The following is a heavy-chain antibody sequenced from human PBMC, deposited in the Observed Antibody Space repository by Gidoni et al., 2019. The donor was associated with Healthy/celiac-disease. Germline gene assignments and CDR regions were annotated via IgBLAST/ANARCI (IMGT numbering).Heavy chain of an antibody. D-gene: IGHD3-22*01. CDR1: GFTFTNAW. V-gene: IGHV3-15*01. CDR3: TTGAMIGVHAFDI. J-gene: IGHJ3*02. Sequence: EVQLVGAGGGLGKPGGYRRRSCAASGFTFTNAWMSCVRQAPGKGLEGVGRIKSKTDGGTTDYAAPVKGRFTISRDDSKNTLYLQMNSLKTEDTAVYYCTTGAMIGVHAFDIWGQGTMVTVSS. CDR2: IKSKTDGGTT.